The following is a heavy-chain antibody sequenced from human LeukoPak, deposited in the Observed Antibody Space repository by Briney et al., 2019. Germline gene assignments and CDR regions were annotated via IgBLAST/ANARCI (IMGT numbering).Heavy chain of an antibody. CDR3: ARLAVAGITSVWFDP. D-gene: IGHD6-19*01. Sequence: GASVKVSCKASGYTFTSYGISWVRQAPGQGLEWMGWISAYNGNTNYAQKLQGRVTMTTDTSTSTAYMELRSLRSDDTAVYYCARLAVAGITSVWFDPWGQGTLVTVSS. V-gene: IGHV1-18*01. J-gene: IGHJ5*02. CDR1: GYTFTSYG. CDR2: ISAYNGNT.